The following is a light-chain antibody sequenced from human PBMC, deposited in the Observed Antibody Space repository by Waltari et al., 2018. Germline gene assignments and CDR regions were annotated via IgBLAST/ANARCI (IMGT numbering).Light chain of an antibody. CDR1: QGIRND. CDR2: AAS. CDR3: LQDYNYPRT. V-gene: IGKV1-6*01. Sequence: AIQMTQSPSSLSASEGDTVTITCRASQGIRNDLGWYQQKPGNAPKLLIYAASSLQSGVPSRFSGSGSGTDFTLTISSLQPEDFATYYCLQDYNYPRTFGQGTKVGIK. J-gene: IGKJ1*01.